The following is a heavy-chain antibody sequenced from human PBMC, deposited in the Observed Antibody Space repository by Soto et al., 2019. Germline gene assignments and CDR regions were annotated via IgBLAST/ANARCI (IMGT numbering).Heavy chain of an antibody. J-gene: IGHJ3*02. CDR3: ARDRNTLYAFDI. D-gene: IGHD1-1*01. V-gene: IGHV3-66*01. Sequence: EVQLVESGGGLVQPGGSLRLSCAASGFTVSSNYMSWVRQAPGKGLEWVSVIYSGGSTYYADSVKGRYTISRDNSKNTLYLQMNSLRAEDTAVYYCARDRNTLYAFDIWGQGTMVTVSS. CDR2: IYSGGST. CDR1: GFTVSSNY.